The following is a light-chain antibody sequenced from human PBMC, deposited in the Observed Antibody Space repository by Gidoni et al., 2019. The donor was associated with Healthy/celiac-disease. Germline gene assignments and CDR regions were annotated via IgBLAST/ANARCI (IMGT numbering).Light chain of an antibody. J-gene: IGKJ2*01. V-gene: IGKV1-39*01. CDR3: QQSYSTPPYT. Sequence: DIQMTQSPSSLSASVGERVTITCRASESISSYLNWYQQKPGKSPKLLIYSASSLHSGVASRFSGSGSGTDFTLTISSLQPEDFATYYCQQSYSTPPYTFGQXTKLEIK. CDR1: ESISSY. CDR2: SAS.